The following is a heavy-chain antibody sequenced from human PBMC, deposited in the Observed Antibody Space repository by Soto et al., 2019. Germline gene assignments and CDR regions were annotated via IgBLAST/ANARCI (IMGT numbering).Heavy chain of an antibody. CDR1: GGSISSSSYY. CDR2: IYYSGST. V-gene: IGHV4-39*01. CDR3: ARHYIAVAGTGWFDP. Sequence: QLQESGPGLVKPSETLSLTCTVSGGSISSSSYYWGWIRQPPGKGLEWIGSIYYSGSTYYNPSLKSRVTISVDTSKNQFSLKLSSVTAADTAVYYCARHYIAVAGTGWFDPWGQGTLVTVSS. D-gene: IGHD6-19*01. J-gene: IGHJ5*02.